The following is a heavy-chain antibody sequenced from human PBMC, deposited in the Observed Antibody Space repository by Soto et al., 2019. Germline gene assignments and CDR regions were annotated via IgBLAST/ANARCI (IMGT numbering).Heavy chain of an antibody. Sequence: PGGSLRLSCAVSGFTISSYGMSWIRQAPGKGLEWISSINGSYGTHYTDSVRGRFTISRDESKNMVSLQMNSLRVEDTAVYYCARDPGGSYDYWGQGALVTVSS. V-gene: IGHV3-23*01. CDR1: GFTISSYG. D-gene: IGHD1-26*01. CDR2: INGSYGT. J-gene: IGHJ4*02. CDR3: ARDPGGSYDY.